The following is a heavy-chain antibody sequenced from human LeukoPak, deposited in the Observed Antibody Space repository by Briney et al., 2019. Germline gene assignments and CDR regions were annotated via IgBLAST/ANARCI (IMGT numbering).Heavy chain of an antibody. CDR3: ARGGMITHFDY. V-gene: IGHV3-33*01. Sequence: PVRSLRLSCAAAGFTFSTYAMHWVRQVPGKGLEWVAVIWFDGSNKYYADSVKGRFTISRDNSKDALYLQMNSLSAEDTAVYYCARGGMITHFDYWGQGTLVTVSS. J-gene: IGHJ4*02. CDR1: GFTFSTYA. CDR2: IWFDGSNK. D-gene: IGHD3-22*01.